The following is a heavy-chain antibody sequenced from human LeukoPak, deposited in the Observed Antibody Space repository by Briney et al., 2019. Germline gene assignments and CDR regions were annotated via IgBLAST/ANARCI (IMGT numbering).Heavy chain of an antibody. CDR1: GFTFSSYA. CDR3: ARAAGSGWPSDY. Sequence: GGSLRLSCAASGFTFSSYAMSWVRQAPGKGLEWVSAISGSGGSTYYADSVKGRFTISRDNSKNTVYLQMNSLTAEDTAVYYCARAAGSGWPSDYWGQGTLVTVSS. CDR2: ISGSGGST. V-gene: IGHV3-23*01. D-gene: IGHD6-19*01. J-gene: IGHJ4*02.